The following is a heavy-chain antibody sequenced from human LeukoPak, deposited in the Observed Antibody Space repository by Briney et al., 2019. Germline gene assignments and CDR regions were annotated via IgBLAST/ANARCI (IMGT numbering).Heavy chain of an antibody. Sequence: SETLSLTCAAYGGSFSGYYRSWIRQPPGKGLEWIGEINHSGSTNYNPSLKSRVTISVDTSKSQFSLKLSSVTAADTAVYYCARGGSSWPRPSYDYGMDVWGKGTRVTVPS. CDR3: ARGGSSWPRPSYDYGMDV. V-gene: IGHV4-34*01. D-gene: IGHD6-13*01. CDR2: INHSGST. CDR1: GGSFSGYY. J-gene: IGHJ6*04.